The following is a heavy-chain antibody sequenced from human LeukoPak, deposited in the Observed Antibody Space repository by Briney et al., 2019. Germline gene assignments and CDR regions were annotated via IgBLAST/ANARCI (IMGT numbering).Heavy chain of an antibody. D-gene: IGHD3-10*01. V-gene: IGHV4-59*01. CDR3: ARDSGQLFDY. Sequence: PSETLSLTCTVSGGSISSYYWSWIRQPPGKGLEWIGYIYYSGSTNYNPSLKSRVTISVDTSKNQFSLKLSSVTAADTAVYYCARDSGQLFDYWGQGTLVTVSS. CDR2: IYYSGST. J-gene: IGHJ4*02. CDR1: GGSISSYY.